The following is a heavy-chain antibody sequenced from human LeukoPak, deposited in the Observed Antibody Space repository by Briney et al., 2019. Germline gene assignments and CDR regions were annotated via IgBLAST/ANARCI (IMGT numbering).Heavy chain of an antibody. V-gene: IGHV3-23*01. CDR2: ISGSGGST. CDR1: GFTFSSYA. CDR3: AKVKGIAVAALDY. Sequence: GGSLRLSCAASGFTFSSYAMSWVRQAPGKGLEWVSAISGSGGSTYYADSVKCRFTISRDNSKNTLYLQMNSMRAEDTAVSYCAKVKGIAVAALDYWGQGTLVTVSS. J-gene: IGHJ4*02. D-gene: IGHD6-19*01.